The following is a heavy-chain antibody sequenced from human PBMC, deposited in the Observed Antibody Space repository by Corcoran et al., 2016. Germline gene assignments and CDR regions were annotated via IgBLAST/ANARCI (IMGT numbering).Heavy chain of an antibody. CDR1: GGSISTSSHY. CDR2: IYYSGST. CDR3: ARDRSYDFWSGRPYGMDV. J-gene: IGHJ6*02. Sequence: QLHLQESGPGLVKPSETLSLTCTVSGGSISTSSHYWSWVRQPPGKGLEWIGYIYYSGSTNYNPSLKSRVTISVDTSKNQFSLKLSSVTAADTAVYYCARDRSYDFWSGRPYGMDVWGQGTTVTVSS. V-gene: IGHV4-61*01. D-gene: IGHD3-3*01.